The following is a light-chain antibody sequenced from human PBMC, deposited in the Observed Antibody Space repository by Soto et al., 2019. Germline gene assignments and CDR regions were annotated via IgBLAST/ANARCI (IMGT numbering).Light chain of an antibody. CDR2: GNS. V-gene: IGLV1-40*01. CDR3: QSYDSSLSVV. J-gene: IGLJ2*01. CDR1: SSNIGAGYD. Sequence: QSVLTQPPSVSGAPGQRVTISCTGSSSNIGAGYDVHWYQPLPGTAPKLLIYGNSNRPSGVPDRFSGSKSGTSASLAITGLLAEDEADYYCQSYDSSLSVVFGGGTKLTVL.